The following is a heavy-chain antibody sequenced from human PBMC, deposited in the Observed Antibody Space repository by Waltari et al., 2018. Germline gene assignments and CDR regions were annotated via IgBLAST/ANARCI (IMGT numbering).Heavy chain of an antibody. J-gene: IGHJ4*02. D-gene: IGHD1-26*01. CDR1: GYDFTAYY. CDR3: ARGSGSQAGL. CDR2: VNPNTGAT. V-gene: IGHV1-2*06. Sequence: QVQLVQSGAELKKPGASVKVSCRASGYDFTAYYIHWVRQAPGEGLEWMGRVNPNTGATDYAQRFQDRVTMTRDTSITTVYMDLSRLTSDDTAVYFCARGSGSQAGLWGQGTLVTVSS.